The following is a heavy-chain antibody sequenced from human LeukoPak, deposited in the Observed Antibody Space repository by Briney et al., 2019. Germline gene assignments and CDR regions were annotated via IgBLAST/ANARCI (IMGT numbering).Heavy chain of an antibody. CDR3: ARFNNHMDV. J-gene: IGHJ6*03. CDR2: ISSSGSTI. Sequence: GGSLRLSCAASGFTFSSYEMNWVRQAPGKGLEWVSYISSSGSTIYYADSVKGRFTISRDNAKNSLYLQMNSLRAEDTALYYCARFNNHMDVWGKGTTVTVSS. V-gene: IGHV3-48*03. CDR1: GFTFSSYE. D-gene: IGHD2/OR15-2a*01.